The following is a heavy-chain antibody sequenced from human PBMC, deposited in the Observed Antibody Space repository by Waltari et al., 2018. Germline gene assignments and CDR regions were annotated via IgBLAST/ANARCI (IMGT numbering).Heavy chain of an antibody. J-gene: IGHJ4*02. D-gene: IGHD3-10*01. Sequence: QVQLQESGPGLVKPSQTLSLTCTVSGGSISSGSYYWSWIRQPAGKGLEWIGRIYTSGSTNYNPSLKSRVTISVDTSKNQFSLKLSSVTAADTAVYYSARASPGWFGAFYWGQGTLVTVSS. CDR2: IYTSGST. V-gene: IGHV4-61*02. CDR1: GGSISSGSYY. CDR3: ARASPGWFGAFY.